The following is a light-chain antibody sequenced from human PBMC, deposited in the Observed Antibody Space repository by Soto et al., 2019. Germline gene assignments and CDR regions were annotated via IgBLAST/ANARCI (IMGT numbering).Light chain of an antibody. CDR2: GAS. V-gene: IGKV3-11*01. J-gene: IGKJ3*01. CDR1: QSVRSN. Sequence: EIVMTQSPVTLSVSPGERATLSCRASQSVRSNLAWYQHKPGQAPSLLIYGASTRATGIPDRFSGSGSGTDFTLTISRLEPEDFAVYYCQQRSNWPVTFGPGTKVDIK. CDR3: QQRSNWPVT.